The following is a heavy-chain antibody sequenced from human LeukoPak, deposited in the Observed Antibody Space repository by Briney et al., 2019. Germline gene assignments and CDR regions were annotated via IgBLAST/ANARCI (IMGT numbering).Heavy chain of an antibody. Sequence: GEALQISSQGSGCSLTNWGIGWVREMPGKGLEWMGMVYPGDSDTRYSPSFQGQVTISADKSISTAYLQWSSLKASDTAMYYCALSSGYYPWYFDSWGQGTLVTVSS. J-gene: IGHJ4*02. CDR2: VYPGDSDT. D-gene: IGHD3-22*01. CDR1: GCSLTNWG. V-gene: IGHV5-51*01. CDR3: ALSSGYYPWYFDS.